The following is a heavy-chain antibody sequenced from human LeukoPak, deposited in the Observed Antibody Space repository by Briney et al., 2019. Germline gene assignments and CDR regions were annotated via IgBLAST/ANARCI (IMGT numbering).Heavy chain of an antibody. CDR2: IHHGGST. CDR3: ATVENGYAGYY. Sequence: PSETLSLTCAVSGDSISSSNWWTWVRQPPGRGLEWIGEIHHGGSTHYNPSLKSRVTILVDKSDNQFSLMLSSVTAADTAVYYCATVENGYAGYYWGQGTLVAVSS. J-gene: IGHJ4*02. V-gene: IGHV4-4*02. D-gene: IGHD5-12*01. CDR1: GDSISSSNW.